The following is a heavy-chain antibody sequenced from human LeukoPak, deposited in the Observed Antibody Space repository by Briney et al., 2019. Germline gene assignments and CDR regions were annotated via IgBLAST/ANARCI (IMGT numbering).Heavy chain of an antibody. CDR3: TARVMSIFPFSPDY. CDR2: IKSKTDGGTT. Sequence: GGSLRLSCAASEFSFSNAWMSWVRQAPGKGLEWVGRIKSKTDGGTTDYAAPGKGRLIISRDDQKNTMYLQMYSLKTGDTAGKYCTARVMSIFPFSPDYWGQGTLVTVSS. D-gene: IGHD3-9*01. V-gene: IGHV3-15*01. CDR1: EFSFSNAW. J-gene: IGHJ4*02.